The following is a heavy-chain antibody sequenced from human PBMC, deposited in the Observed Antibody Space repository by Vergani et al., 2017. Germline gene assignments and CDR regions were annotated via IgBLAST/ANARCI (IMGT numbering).Heavy chain of an antibody. CDR1: GGSISSGGYY. CDR2: IYYSGST. CDR3: ARHVTYSSGWGDAFDI. V-gene: IGHV4-39*01. J-gene: IGHJ3*02. D-gene: IGHD6-19*01. Sequence: QVQLQESGPGLVKPSQTLSLTCTVSGGSISSGGYYWGWIRQPPGKGLEWIGSIYYSGSTYYNPSLKSRVTISVDTSKNQFSLKLSSVTAADTAVYYCARHVTYSSGWGDAFDIWGQGTMVTVSS.